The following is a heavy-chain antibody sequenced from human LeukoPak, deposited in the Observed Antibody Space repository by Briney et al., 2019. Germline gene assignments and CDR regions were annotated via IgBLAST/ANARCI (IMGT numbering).Heavy chain of an antibody. V-gene: IGHV4-34*01. Sequence: SETLSLTCAVYGGSFSGHYWSWIRQPPGKGLEWIGEINHSGSINHNPSLKSRVSISVDTSKNQFSLKLSSVTAADTAVYYCARYIAVAGRVDIWGQGTMVTVSS. CDR1: GGSFSGHY. D-gene: IGHD6-19*01. CDR2: INHSGSI. J-gene: IGHJ3*02. CDR3: ARYIAVAGRVDI.